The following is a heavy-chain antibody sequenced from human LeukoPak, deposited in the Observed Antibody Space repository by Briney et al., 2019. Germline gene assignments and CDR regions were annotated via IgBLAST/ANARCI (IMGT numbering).Heavy chain of an antibody. CDR2: FDPEDGET. CDR3: ATDFGHYGSGSPWHNWFDP. CDR1: GYTLTELP. D-gene: IGHD3-10*01. Sequence: ASVKVSCKVSGYTLTELPMHWVRQAPGKGLEWMGGFDPEDGETIYAQKFQGRVTMTEDTSTDTAYMELSSLRSEDTAVYYCATDFGHYGSGSPWHNWFDPWGQGTLVTVSS. V-gene: IGHV1-24*01. J-gene: IGHJ5*02.